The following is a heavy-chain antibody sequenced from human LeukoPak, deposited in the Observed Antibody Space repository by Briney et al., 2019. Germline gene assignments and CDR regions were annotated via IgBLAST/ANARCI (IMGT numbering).Heavy chain of an antibody. V-gene: IGHV3-23*01. J-gene: IGHJ3*02. Sequence: PGGSLRLSCAASGFTFSSYSMNWVRQAPGNGLEWVSAISGSGGSTYYADSVKGRFTISRDNSKNTLYLQMNSLRAEDTAVYYCARSDTYCSGGSCPPNTFDAFDIWGQGTMVSVSS. CDR2: ISGSGGST. CDR3: ARSDTYCSGGSCPPNTFDAFDI. CDR1: GFTFSSYS. D-gene: IGHD2-15*01.